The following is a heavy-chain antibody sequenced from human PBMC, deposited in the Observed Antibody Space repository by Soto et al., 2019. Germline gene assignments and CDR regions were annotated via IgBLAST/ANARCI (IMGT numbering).Heavy chain of an antibody. V-gene: IGHV1-18*01. J-gene: IGHJ6*02. CDR1: GYTFTSYG. CDR3: ARGGYYDSSGSRNYHYYGVNV. CDR2: ISPYEDNT. D-gene: IGHD3-22*01. Sequence: GASVKVSCKASGYTFTSYGISWVRQAPGQGLEWLGWISPYEDNTKYAQILQGRVSMTTDTSSNTAYMELRSLRSDDTAIYYCARGGYYDSSGSRNYHYYGVNVWGQGTTVTVSS.